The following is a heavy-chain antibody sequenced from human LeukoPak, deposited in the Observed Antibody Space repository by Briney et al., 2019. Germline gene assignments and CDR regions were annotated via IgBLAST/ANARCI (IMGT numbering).Heavy chain of an antibody. V-gene: IGHV4-34*01. D-gene: IGHD2-21*02. CDR3: AYQKFCGGDCYSANYYYYMDV. CDR1: GGSFSGYY. Sequence: SETLSLTCAVYGGSFSGYYRSWMRQPPGEGLELIGEINHSGRTDYNPSLKSRVTISVDTSKNQFSLKLSSVTAADTAVYYCAYQKFCGGDCYSANYYYYMDVWGKGTTVTVSS. CDR2: INHSGRT. J-gene: IGHJ6*03.